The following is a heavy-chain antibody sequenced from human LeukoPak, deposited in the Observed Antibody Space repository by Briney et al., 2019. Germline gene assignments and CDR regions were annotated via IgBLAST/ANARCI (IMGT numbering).Heavy chain of an antibody. V-gene: IGHV1-46*01. J-gene: IGHJ6*02. Sequence: ASVKVSCKASGYTFTSYYMHWVRQAPGQGLEWMGIINPSGGSTSYAQKFQGRVTMTRDTSTSTVYMELSSLRSEDTAVYYCARGRDCSGGSCYSGTDYYYGMDVWGQGTTVTVSS. CDR2: INPSGGST. CDR3: ARGRDCSGGSCYSGTDYYYGMDV. D-gene: IGHD2-15*01. CDR1: GYTFTSYY.